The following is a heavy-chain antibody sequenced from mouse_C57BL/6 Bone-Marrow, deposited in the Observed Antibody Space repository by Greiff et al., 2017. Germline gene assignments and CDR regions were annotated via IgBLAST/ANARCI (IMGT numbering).Heavy chain of an antibody. CDR2: IHPNSGST. Sequence: VQLQQPGAELVKPGASVKLSCKASGYTFTSYWMHWVKQSPGQGLEWIGMIHPNSGSTNYNEKFKSKATLTVDKSSSPAYMQLSSLTSEDSAVXYCAPHYYGSSLAWFAYWGQGTLVTVSA. CDR1: GYTFTSYW. D-gene: IGHD1-1*01. J-gene: IGHJ3*01. CDR3: APHYYGSSLAWFAY. V-gene: IGHV1-64*01.